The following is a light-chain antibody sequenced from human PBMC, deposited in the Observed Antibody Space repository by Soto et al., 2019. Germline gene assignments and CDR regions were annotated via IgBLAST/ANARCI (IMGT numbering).Light chain of an antibody. CDR1: SYNIGSNT. CDR3: AAWDDSLRGLE. V-gene: IGLV1-44*01. Sequence: QSVLTQPPSASGTPGQMVTISCSGSSYNIGSNTVNWYQQLPGMAPKLLIYNNSQRPSGVPGRFSGSKSGTSASLAISGLQSEDEADYYCAAWDDSLRGLEFGGGTKLTVL. J-gene: IGLJ2*01. CDR2: NNS.